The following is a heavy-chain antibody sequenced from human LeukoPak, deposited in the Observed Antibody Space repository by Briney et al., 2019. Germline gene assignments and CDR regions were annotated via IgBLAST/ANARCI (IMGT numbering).Heavy chain of an antibody. CDR3: AREGAVPGIDP. CDR2: ISHSGTT. V-gene: IGHV4-38-2*02. D-gene: IGHD3-16*01. Sequence: AEPLTLTCAVSGYSITSGFSWGWLRQPPGEGLEWIATISHSGTTDYKSTLESRLTISMDTSKNLFSLRLTSVTAADTAVYYCAREGAVPGIDPWGQGTLVTVSS. J-gene: IGHJ5*02. CDR1: GYSITSGFS.